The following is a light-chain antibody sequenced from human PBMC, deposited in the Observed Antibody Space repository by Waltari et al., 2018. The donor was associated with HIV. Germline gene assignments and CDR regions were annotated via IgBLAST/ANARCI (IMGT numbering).Light chain of an antibody. CDR1: EGTSQY. J-gene: IGKJ3*01. V-gene: IGKV1-33*01. Sequence: DIQITQSPLSLSASVGDRVTITCQATEGTSQYLNWYQQKAVKAPTLLIYDASNLETEVPSWFSGSGSGTEFTLTIASLHPEDVATYYGQQYEDTPVTFGPGTTVDIK. CDR2: DAS. CDR3: QQYEDTPVT.